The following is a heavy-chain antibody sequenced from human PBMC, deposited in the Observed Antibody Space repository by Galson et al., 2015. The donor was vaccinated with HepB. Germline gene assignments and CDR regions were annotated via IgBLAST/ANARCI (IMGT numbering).Heavy chain of an antibody. Sequence: SLRLSCAASGFTFSSYSMNWVRQAPGKGLEWVSSISSSSSYIYYADSVKGRFTISRDNAKNSLYLQMNSLRAEDTAVYYCASDLRLWFGESGYFDLWGRGTLVTVSS. J-gene: IGHJ2*01. D-gene: IGHD3-10*01. V-gene: IGHV3-21*01. CDR2: ISSSSSYI. CDR1: GFTFSSYS. CDR3: ASDLRLWFGESGYFDL.